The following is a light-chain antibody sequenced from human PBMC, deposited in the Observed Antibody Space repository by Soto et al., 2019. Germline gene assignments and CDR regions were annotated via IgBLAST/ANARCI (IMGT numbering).Light chain of an antibody. Sequence: QSALTQPASVSGSPGQSITISCTGTSSDVGGYNYVSWYQQHPGKAPKLMIYEVSNRPSGVSNRFSGSKSGNTASLTISGLQAEDEADYYCSSYTYSSTPYVFGTGTKLIVL. CDR3: SSYTYSSTPYV. CDR2: EVS. CDR1: SSDVGGYNY. V-gene: IGLV2-14*01. J-gene: IGLJ1*01.